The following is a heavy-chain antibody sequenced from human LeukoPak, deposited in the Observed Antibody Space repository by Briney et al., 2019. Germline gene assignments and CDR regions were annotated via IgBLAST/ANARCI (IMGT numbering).Heavy chain of an antibody. Sequence: SETLSLTCTVSGGSITSYYWSWIRQPPGKGLEWIGYIYYSGSTTYDPSLKSRVIISVDTSKNQFSLKLSSVTAADTAVYYCARGRRWELLPIDYWGQGTLVTVSS. CDR3: ARGRRWELLPIDY. CDR2: IYYSGST. D-gene: IGHD1-26*01. CDR1: GGSITSYY. J-gene: IGHJ4*02. V-gene: IGHV4-59*01.